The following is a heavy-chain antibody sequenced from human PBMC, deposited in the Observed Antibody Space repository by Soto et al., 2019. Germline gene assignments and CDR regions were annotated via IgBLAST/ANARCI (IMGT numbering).Heavy chain of an antibody. CDR1: GGTFSSYA. CDR2: ISYDGSNK. V-gene: IGHV3-30-3*01. CDR3: AREEGSGYSGYGSKNY. J-gene: IGHJ4*02. Sequence: QVQLVQSGAEVKKPGSSVKVSCKASGGTFSSYAMHWVRQAPGKGLEWVAVISYDGSNKYYADSVKGRFTISRDNSKNTLYLQMNSLRAEDTAVYYCAREEGSGYSGYGSKNYWGQGTLVTVSS. D-gene: IGHD5-12*01.